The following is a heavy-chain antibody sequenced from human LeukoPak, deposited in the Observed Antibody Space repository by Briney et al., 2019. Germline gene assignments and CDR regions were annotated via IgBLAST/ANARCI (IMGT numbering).Heavy chain of an antibody. CDR3: ARGVVVAGLRYYFDY. CDR2: IYSTGST. V-gene: IGHV4-4*07. D-gene: IGHD6-19*01. CDR1: GGSISSYY. J-gene: IGHJ4*02. Sequence: SETLSLTCTVSGGSISSYYWSWIRQPAGKGLEWIGRIYSTGSTKYSPSLESRLTMSLDTSKDQFSLKLTSVTAADTAVYYCARGVVVAGLRYYFDYWGQGSLVSVSS.